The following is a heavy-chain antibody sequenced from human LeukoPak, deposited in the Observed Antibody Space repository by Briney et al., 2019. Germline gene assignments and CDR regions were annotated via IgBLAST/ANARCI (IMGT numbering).Heavy chain of an antibody. CDR3: AREWGLIAVAGGPAY. J-gene: IGHJ4*02. CDR1: GFSFSKYG. V-gene: IGHV3-33*01. Sequence: GGSLRLSCVASGFSFSKYGMHWVRQAPGKGLQWLAIIWYDGHNKYYADSVKGRFTISRDNSKNTLFLEMNDLKAEDTAVYYCAREWGLIAVAGGPAYWGQGTLVTVSS. D-gene: IGHD2-21*01. CDR2: IWYDGHNK.